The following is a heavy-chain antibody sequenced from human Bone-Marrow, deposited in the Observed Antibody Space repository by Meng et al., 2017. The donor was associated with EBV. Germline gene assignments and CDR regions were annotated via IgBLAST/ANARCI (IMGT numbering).Heavy chain of an antibody. D-gene: IGHD3-3*01. Sequence: QVQLQQWGSGLLKPSXTLXLPCAXYGGSFSGYYWSWIRQPPGKGLESIGEINHSGSTNYSPSLKSRVTISVDTSKNQFSLKLSSVTAADTAVYYCARGLGRITNFGVARGFDYWGQGTLVTVSS. CDR2: INHSGST. J-gene: IGHJ4*02. CDR3: ARGLGRITNFGVARGFDY. CDR1: GGSFSGYY. V-gene: IGHV4-34*01.